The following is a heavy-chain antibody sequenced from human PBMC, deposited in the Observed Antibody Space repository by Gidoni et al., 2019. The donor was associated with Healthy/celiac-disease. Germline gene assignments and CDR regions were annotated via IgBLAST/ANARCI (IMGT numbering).Heavy chain of an antibody. CDR1: GLTVSSYG. D-gene: IGHD5-18*01. CDR3: AKSFDVDTAMDYDY. CDR2: ISYDGSNK. Sequence: QVQLVESGGGVVQPGRALRLSCAASGLTVSSYGMHWVRQAPGKGLEWVAVISYDGSNKYYADSVKGRFTISRDNSKNTLYLQMNSLRAEDTAVYYCAKSFDVDTAMDYDYWGQGTLVTVSS. J-gene: IGHJ4*02. V-gene: IGHV3-30*18.